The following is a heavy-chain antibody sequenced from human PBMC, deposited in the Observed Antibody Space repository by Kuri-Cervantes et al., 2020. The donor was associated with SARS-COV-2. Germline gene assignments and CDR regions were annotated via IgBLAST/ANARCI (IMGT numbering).Heavy chain of an antibody. J-gene: IGHJ6*02. V-gene: IGHV4-59*08. D-gene: IGHD2-15*01. CDR1: GSSINYYY. CDR3: ARHIVAHGRGGMDV. Sequence: SQTLSLTCAVSGSSINYYYWTWIRQPPGKGLEWIGYIYYSGSTNYNPSLKSRVTISVDTSKNQFSLKLSSVTAADTAVYYCARHIVAHGRGGMDVWGQGTTVTVSS. CDR2: IYYSGST.